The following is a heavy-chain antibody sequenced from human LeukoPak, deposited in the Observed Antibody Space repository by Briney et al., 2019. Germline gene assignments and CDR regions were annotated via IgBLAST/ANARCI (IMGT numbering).Heavy chain of an antibody. CDR1: GFTFSSCE. V-gene: IGHV3-48*03. CDR2: ISSSGSTI. J-gene: IGHJ6*03. D-gene: IGHD3-10*01. Sequence: GGSLRLSCAASGFTFSSCEMNWVRQAPGKGLEWVSYISSSGSTIYYADSVKGRFTISRDNAKNSLYLQMNSLRAEDTAVYYCARDSHHTMVEHMDVWGKGTPVTVSS. CDR3: ARDSHHTMVEHMDV.